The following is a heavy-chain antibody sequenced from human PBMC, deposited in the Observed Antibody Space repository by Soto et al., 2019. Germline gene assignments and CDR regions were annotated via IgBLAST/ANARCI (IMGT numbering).Heavy chain of an antibody. D-gene: IGHD2-2*01. V-gene: IGHV3-23*01. Sequence: PGGSQRLSCAASGFTFTNFAMNWVRQAPGKGLEWVSVISGTGDTTYNADSVKGRFTISRDNSMNTAFLQMNSLRAEDTALYYCAKGYCSSTSCSFDYWGQGTLVTVSS. CDR1: GFTFTNFA. CDR3: AKGYCSSTSCSFDY. CDR2: ISGTGDTT. J-gene: IGHJ4*02.